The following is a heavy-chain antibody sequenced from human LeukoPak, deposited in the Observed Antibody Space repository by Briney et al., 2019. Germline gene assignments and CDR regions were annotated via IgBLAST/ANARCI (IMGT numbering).Heavy chain of an antibody. Sequence: SVKVSCKASGGTFSSYAISWVRQAPGQGLEWMGGIIPIFSTANYAQKFQGRVTITADKSTSTAYMELSSLRSEDTAVYYCARAPRVRGVIHYYYGMDVWGKGTTVSVSS. D-gene: IGHD3-10*01. J-gene: IGHJ6*04. CDR3: ARAPRVRGVIHYYYGMDV. V-gene: IGHV1-69*06. CDR1: GGTFSSYA. CDR2: IIPIFSTA.